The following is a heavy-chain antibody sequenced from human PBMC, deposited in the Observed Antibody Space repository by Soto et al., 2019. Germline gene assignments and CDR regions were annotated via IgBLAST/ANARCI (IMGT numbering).Heavy chain of an antibody. CDR3: ARALSFSTVVRGGPACYVMDV. J-gene: IGHJ6*01. CDR1: GFTVSSNY. V-gene: IGHV3-53*04. Sequence: PGGSLRLSCAASGFTVSSNYMSWVRQAPGKGLEWVSVIYSGGSTYYADSVKGRFTISRHNSKNTLYLQMNSLRAEDTAVYYCARALSFSTVVRGGPACYVMDVWVQGITVIVSS. D-gene: IGHD3-10*01. CDR2: IYSGGST.